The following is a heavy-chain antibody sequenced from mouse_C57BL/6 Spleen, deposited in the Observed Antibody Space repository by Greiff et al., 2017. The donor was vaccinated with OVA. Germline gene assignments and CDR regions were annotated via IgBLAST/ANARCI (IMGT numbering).Heavy chain of an antibody. Sequence: VQLQQPGAELVKPGASVKLSCKASGYTFTSYWMQWVKQRPGQGLEWIGEIDPSDSYTNYNQKFKGKATLTVDTSSSTAYMQLSSLTSEDSAVYYCARVDYGSLYWYFDVWGTGTTVTVSS. CDR1: GYTFTSYW. CDR3: ARVDYGSLYWYFDV. J-gene: IGHJ1*03. D-gene: IGHD1-1*01. V-gene: IGHV1-50*01. CDR2: IDPSDSYT.